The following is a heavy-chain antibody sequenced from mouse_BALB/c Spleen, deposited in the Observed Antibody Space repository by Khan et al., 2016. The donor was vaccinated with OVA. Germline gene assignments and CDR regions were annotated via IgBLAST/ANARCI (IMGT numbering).Heavy chain of an antibody. J-gene: IGHJ4*01. CDR1: GFSLTNYG. V-gene: IGHV2-6-1*01. D-gene: IGHD2-10*01. Sequence: QVQLKESGPGLVAPSQSLSITCTISGFSLTNYGVHWVRQPPGKGLEWLVLMWSDGSTTYNSALKSRLTISKDNSNSQVLLKINSLQTDDTAMYFCARQPYYHYNVMDYWGQGTSVTVAS. CDR3: ARQPYYHYNVMDY. CDR2: MWSDGST.